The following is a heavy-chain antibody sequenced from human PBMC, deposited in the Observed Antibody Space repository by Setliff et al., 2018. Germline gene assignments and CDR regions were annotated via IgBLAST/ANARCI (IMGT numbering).Heavy chain of an antibody. D-gene: IGHD3-9*01. V-gene: IGHV1-8*02. CDR1: GYSFTNYD. Sequence: ASVKVSCKASGYSFTNYDINWVRQATGQGLEWMGWINPNSGNTDYAQKFQGRVTMTTNTSINTAYMELSSLRFEDTAVYYCARAVTYYDILTGQHHYDAFDIWGQGTMVTV. J-gene: IGHJ3*02. CDR2: INPNSGNT. CDR3: ARAVTYYDILTGQHHYDAFDI.